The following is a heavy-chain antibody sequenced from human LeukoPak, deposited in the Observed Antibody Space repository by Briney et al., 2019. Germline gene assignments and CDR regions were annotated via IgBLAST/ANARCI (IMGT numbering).Heavy chain of an antibody. Sequence: GGSLRLSCAASGFTFSSYWMSWVRQAPGKGLEWVANIKQDGSEKYYVDSVKGRFTISRDNAKNSLYLQMNSLRAEDTAVYYCARGTYDYVWGSYRQMTFDYWGQGTLVTVSS. CDR1: GFTFSSYW. CDR2: IKQDGSEK. D-gene: IGHD3-16*02. V-gene: IGHV3-7*01. J-gene: IGHJ4*02. CDR3: ARGTYDYVWGSYRQMTFDY.